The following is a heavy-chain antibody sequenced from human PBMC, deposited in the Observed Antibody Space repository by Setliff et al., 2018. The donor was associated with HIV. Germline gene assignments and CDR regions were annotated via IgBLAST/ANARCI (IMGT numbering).Heavy chain of an antibody. CDR3: TRRFEKWLAFDY. CDR2: VYHSGGT. D-gene: IGHD6-19*01. Sequence: SETLSLTCSVFGGSISTYSYYWAWIRQSPGKGLEWIGNVYHSGGTDYNPSLRSRVTISLDTSTNQFSLNLASVTAADTAVYYCTRRFEKWLAFDYWGQGTLVTVSS. J-gene: IGHJ4*02. V-gene: IGHV4-39*01. CDR1: GGSISTYSYY.